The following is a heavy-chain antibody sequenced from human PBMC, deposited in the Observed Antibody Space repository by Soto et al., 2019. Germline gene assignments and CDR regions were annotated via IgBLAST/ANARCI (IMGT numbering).Heavy chain of an antibody. V-gene: IGHV3-23*01. CDR2: ISGSGGST. J-gene: IGHJ6*03. D-gene: IGHD2-2*01. CDR3: AKDGLFGKYQRVYYYYYMDV. Sequence: EVQLLESGGGLVQPGGSLRLSCAASGFTFSSYAMSWVRQAPGKGLEWVSAISGSGGSTYYADSVKGRFTISRDNSKNALYLQMNSLRAEDTAVYYCAKDGLFGKYQRVYYYYYMDVWGKGTTVIVSS. CDR1: GFTFSSYA.